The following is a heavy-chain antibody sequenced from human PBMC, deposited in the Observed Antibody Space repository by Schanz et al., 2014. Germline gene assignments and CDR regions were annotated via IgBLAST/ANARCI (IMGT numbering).Heavy chain of an antibody. Sequence: QVQLVESGGGVVQPGRSLRLSCAASGFTFSSYGMHWVRQAPGKGLEWVSLIYSGGDTNYAGSVKGRFTISRDGSKNTLYLQMNSLRAEDTAVYYCARKTDSSGTGDYWGQGTLVTVSS. J-gene: IGHJ4*02. CDR3: ARKTDSSGTGDY. CDR1: GFTFSSYG. CDR2: IYSGGDT. V-gene: IGHV3-NL1*01. D-gene: IGHD6-19*01.